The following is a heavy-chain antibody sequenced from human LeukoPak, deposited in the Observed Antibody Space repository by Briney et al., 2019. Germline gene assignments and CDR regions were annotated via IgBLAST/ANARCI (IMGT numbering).Heavy chain of an antibody. V-gene: IGHV4-59*11. CDR2: IFYSGSS. Sequence: SETLSLTCSVSGVSISGHYWSWIRPPPGMRLEWIGYIFYSGSSNYNPSLNSRLTISVDTSRNQFSLKLRSVTAADTAVYYCARLTQPWLRIGGSYFDYWGQGILVAVSS. D-gene: IGHD5-12*01. CDR1: GVSISGHY. CDR3: ARLTQPWLRIGGSYFDY. J-gene: IGHJ4*02.